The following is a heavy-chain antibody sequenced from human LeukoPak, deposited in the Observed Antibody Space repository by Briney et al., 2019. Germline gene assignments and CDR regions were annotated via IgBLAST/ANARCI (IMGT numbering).Heavy chain of an antibody. CDR3: VRGHSILGVEARFDP. Sequence: SETLSLTCSVSGDSMSNYYWNWIRQPPGKRLEWIGFIFHSGYTTYNPSLQTRVTMSIDTSKNEFSLTLTSVTTADTAVYYCVRGHSILGVEARFDPWGQGALVTVSS. J-gene: IGHJ5*02. V-gene: IGHV4-59*01. CDR2: IFHSGYT. D-gene: IGHD3-3*01. CDR1: GDSMSNYY.